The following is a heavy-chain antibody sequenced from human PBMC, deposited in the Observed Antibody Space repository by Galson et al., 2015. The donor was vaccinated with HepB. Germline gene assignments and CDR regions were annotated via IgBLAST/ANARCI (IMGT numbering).Heavy chain of an antibody. Sequence: SLRLSCAASGFTFSSYAMHWVRQAPGKGLEWVAVISYDGSNKYYADSVKGRFTISRDNSKNTLYLQMNSLRAEDTAVYYCARDHQVATYSSSWSYYYYGMDVWGQGTTVTVSS. J-gene: IGHJ6*02. CDR2: ISYDGSNK. D-gene: IGHD6-13*01. V-gene: IGHV3-30*04. CDR3: ARDHQVATYSSSWSYYYYGMDV. CDR1: GFTFSSYA.